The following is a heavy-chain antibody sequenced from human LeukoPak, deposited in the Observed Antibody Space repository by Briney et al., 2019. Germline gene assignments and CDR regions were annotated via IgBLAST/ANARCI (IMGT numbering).Heavy chain of an antibody. CDR3: ASSGYEVWSGYSPDYFAY. V-gene: IGHV4-39*01. J-gene: IGHJ4*02. CDR1: TGTNSHSHYY. CDR2: TSYRRST. D-gene: IGHD3-3*01. Sequence: SESYSLTRPKPTGTNSHSHYYWEWPRQTTGKDPARTRCTSYRRSTYYNKSLKSRVTLTVNKTKNQLSLKLSSVTAADTAVYYCASSGYEVWSGYSPDYFAYGGQGTLVTVSS.